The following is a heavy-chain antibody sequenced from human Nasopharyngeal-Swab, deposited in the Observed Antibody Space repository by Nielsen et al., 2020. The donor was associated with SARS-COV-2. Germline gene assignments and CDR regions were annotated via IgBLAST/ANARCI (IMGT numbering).Heavy chain of an antibody. D-gene: IGHD1-14*01. CDR2: IDPGDSDT. CDR3: ARRFEPSPGGYWFHP. J-gene: IGHJ5*02. Sequence: GESLKISCKGSGYSFTSYWSGWVRQMPGKGLEWMGIIDPGDSDTRYSPSFQGQGTISAAKYNSTAYLQWSSLKASDTASYFCARRFEPSPGGYWFHPWGQGTLVTVSS. CDR1: GYSFTSYW. V-gene: IGHV5-51*01.